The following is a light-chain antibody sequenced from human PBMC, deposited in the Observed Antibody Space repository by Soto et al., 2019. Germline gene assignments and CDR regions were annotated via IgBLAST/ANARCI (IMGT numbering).Light chain of an antibody. CDR1: SSNIGAGYD. CDR3: QSYDSSLSGSNWV. V-gene: IGLV1-40*01. J-gene: IGLJ3*02. Sequence: QSVLTQPPSVSGAPGQRVTISCTGSSSNIGAGYDVHWYQQLPGTAPKLLIYGNSNRPSGVPDRFSGSKSGTSASLAITGLQAEDEADSYCQSYDSSLSGSNWVFGGGTKLTVL. CDR2: GNS.